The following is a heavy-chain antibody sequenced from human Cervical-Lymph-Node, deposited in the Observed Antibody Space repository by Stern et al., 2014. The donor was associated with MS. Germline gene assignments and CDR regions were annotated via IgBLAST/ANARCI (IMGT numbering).Heavy chain of an antibody. CDR2: IDWDDDK. CDR1: GFSLNTRGMC. J-gene: IGHJ6*02. V-gene: IGHV2-70*13. CDR3: ARLLTTGYFYYTMDV. D-gene: IGHD4-17*01. Sequence: QVTLKESGPALVQPTQTLTLTCTIAGFSLNTRGMCVSWIRPSPGKALEWLARIDWDDDKYYSVSLKTRLTISKDASKNQVVLAVTNMDPVDTATYYCARLLTTGYFYYTMDVWGQGTTVTVPS.